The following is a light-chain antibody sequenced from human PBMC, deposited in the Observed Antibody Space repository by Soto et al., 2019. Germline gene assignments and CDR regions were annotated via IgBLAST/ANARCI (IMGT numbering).Light chain of an antibody. CDR1: QSISSY. CDR2: AAS. Sequence: DIQMPQSPSSLSASVGDRVTITCRASQSISSYLNWYQQKPGKAPKLLIYAASSLQSGVPSRFSGSGSGTDFTLTISSLQPEDFATDYCQQSYSTPQTFGQGTKVEIK. CDR3: QQSYSTPQT. J-gene: IGKJ1*01. V-gene: IGKV1-39*01.